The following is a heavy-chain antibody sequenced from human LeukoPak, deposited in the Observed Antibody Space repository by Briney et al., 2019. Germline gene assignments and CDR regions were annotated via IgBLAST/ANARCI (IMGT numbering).Heavy chain of an antibody. Sequence: GGSLRLSCAASGSTFSSYSMNWVRQAPGKGLEWVSSISSSSSYIYYADSVKGRFTISRDNAKNSLYLQMNSLRAEDTALYHCARGDLRYFDWLPSIYYFDYWGQGTLVTVSS. V-gene: IGHV3-21*04. D-gene: IGHD3-9*01. CDR1: GSTFSSYS. CDR3: ARGDLRYFDWLPSIYYFDY. CDR2: ISSSSSYI. J-gene: IGHJ4*02.